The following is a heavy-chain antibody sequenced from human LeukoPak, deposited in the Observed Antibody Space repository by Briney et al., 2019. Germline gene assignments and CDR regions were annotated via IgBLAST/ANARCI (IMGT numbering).Heavy chain of an antibody. V-gene: IGHV1-3*03. CDR1: GYTFTSYT. CDR2: INTGNGNT. Sequence: ASVTVSRKASGYTFTSYTMHWVRQAPGQRLEWMGWINTGNGNTKYSQEFQGRVTITRDTSASTAYMELSSLRSEDMAVYYCARGAKFRSYGSGTYYTSLPFDPWGQGTLVTVSS. J-gene: IGHJ5*02. CDR3: ARGAKFRSYGSGTYYTSLPFDP. D-gene: IGHD3-10*01.